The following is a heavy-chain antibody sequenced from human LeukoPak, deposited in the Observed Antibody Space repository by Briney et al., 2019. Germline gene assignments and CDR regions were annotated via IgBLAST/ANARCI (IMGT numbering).Heavy chain of an antibody. CDR1: GGTFSSYA. Sequence: GASVKVSCKASGGTFSSYAISWVRQAPGQGLEWMGGIIPIFGTANYAQKFQGRVTITADESTSTAYMELSSLRSEDTAVYYCASSYYDSSGYYALDYWGQGTLVTVSS. CDR3: ASSYYDSSGYYALDY. V-gene: IGHV1-69*13. D-gene: IGHD3-22*01. CDR2: IIPIFGTA. J-gene: IGHJ4*02.